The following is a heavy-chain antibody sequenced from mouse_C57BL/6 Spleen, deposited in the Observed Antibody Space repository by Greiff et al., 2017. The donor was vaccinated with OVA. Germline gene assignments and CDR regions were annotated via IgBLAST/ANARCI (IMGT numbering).Heavy chain of an antibody. Sequence: DVKLQESGPELVKPGASVKISCKASGYSFTGYYMHWVKQSSEKSLEWIGEINPSTGGTSYNQKFKGKATLTVDKSSSTAYMQLKSLTSEDSAVYYCARDYYGSSDYAMDYWGQGTSVTVSS. J-gene: IGHJ4*01. CDR2: INPSTGGT. D-gene: IGHD1-1*01. V-gene: IGHV1-43*01. CDR3: ARDYYGSSDYAMDY. CDR1: GYSFTGYY.